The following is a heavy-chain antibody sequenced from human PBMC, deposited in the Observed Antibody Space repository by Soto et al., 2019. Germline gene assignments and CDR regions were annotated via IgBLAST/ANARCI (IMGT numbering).Heavy chain of an antibody. J-gene: IGHJ4*02. V-gene: IGHV1-18*01. Sequence: QVQLVQSGAEVKKPGASVKVSCKASGYTFKNYGISWVRQAPGQGLEWMGWIYAYNGNTDYAQNLQGRVNMTTDTSTSTAHMDLRSLRSDDTGVYYCARASAGGYGYTVLDFWGQGTLVTVSS. CDR1: GYTFKNYG. CDR2: IYAYNGNT. CDR3: ARASAGGYGYTVLDF. D-gene: IGHD5-18*01.